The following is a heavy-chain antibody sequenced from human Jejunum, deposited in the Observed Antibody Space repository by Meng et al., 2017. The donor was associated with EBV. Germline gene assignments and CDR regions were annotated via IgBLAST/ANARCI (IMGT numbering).Heavy chain of an antibody. J-gene: IGHJ4*02. D-gene: IGHD1-14*01. CDR2: LNQVGST. CDR1: TAFISSYEW. V-gene: IGHV4-4*02. CDR3: ARASSERLLDY. Sequence: HVQLQESGPGLGKPSGTLSLTCAVSTAFISSYEWWSWVRQPPGKGLEWLGELNQVGSTYYNPSLKSRVTISIDTSKRQFSLRLNSMTAADTAVYYCARASSERLLDYWGQGTLVTVSS.